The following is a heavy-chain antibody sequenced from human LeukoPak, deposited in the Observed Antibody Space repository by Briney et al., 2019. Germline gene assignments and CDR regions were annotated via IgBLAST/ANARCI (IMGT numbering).Heavy chain of an antibody. CDR2: IFYSGST. V-gene: IGHV4-39*07. CDR3: ARISLRYFDWLLRGGAFDI. D-gene: IGHD3-9*01. CDR1: GGSISTSNYY. Sequence: SETLSLTCTVSGGSISTSNYYWGWIRQPPGKGLEWIGNIFYSGSTYYSPSLRSRVTISLDTSRNQFSLKLSSVTAADTAVYYCARISLRYFDWLLRGGAFDIWGQGTMVTVSS. J-gene: IGHJ3*02.